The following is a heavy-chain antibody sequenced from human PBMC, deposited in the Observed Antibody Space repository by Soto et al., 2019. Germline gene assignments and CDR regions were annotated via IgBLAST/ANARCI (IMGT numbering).Heavy chain of an antibody. V-gene: IGHV1-18*01. D-gene: IGHD3-10*01. Sequence: ASVKVSCKASGYTFTTYGFSWVRRAPGQGLDWMGWIGPYTGVTNYAQKFQGRVTMTTDTSTSTAYMELRSLTSDDTAVYYCARDGDGPGRRYDYWGQGTLVTVSS. CDR3: ARDGDGPGRRYDY. CDR1: GYTFTTYG. CDR2: IGPYTGVT. J-gene: IGHJ4*02.